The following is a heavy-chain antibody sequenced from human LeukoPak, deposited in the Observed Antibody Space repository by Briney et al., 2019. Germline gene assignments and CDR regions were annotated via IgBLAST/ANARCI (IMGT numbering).Heavy chain of an antibody. V-gene: IGHV3-7*01. D-gene: IGHD2-2*01. CDR1: GFNFSSHW. J-gene: IGHJ3*02. CDR3: ARGYCSGTSCFGAFDI. CDR2: IGQDGTEK. Sequence: PGGSLRLSCAASGFNFSSHWMSWVRQAPGKGLEWVANIGQDGTEKNYVDFVKGRFTISRDNAKNSLYLQMSSLRAEDTAVYHCARGYCSGTSCFGAFDIRGQGTMVPVSS.